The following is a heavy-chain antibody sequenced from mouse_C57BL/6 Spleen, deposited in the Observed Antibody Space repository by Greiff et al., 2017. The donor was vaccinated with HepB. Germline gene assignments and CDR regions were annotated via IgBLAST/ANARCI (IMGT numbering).Heavy chain of an antibody. J-gene: IGHJ3*01. V-gene: IGHV1-55*01. Sequence: QVQLQQPGAELVKPGASVKMSCKASGYTFTSYWITWVKQRPGQGLEWIGDIYPGSGSTNYNEKFKSKATLTVDTSSSTAYMQLSSLTSEDSAVYYCARDDGKPGAWFAYWGQGTLVTVSA. CDR3: ARDDGKPGAWFAY. CDR2: IYPGSGST. D-gene: IGHD2-3*01. CDR1: GYTFTSYW.